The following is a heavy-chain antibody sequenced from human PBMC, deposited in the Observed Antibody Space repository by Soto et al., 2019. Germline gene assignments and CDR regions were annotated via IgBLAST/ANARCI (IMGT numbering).Heavy chain of an antibody. CDR2: IYYLGNT. CDR3: ARSQFSILLWFGERLVMDV. CDR1: GGSISSGSSY. Sequence: PSETLSLTCTVSGGSISSGSSYWGWIRQHPGKGLEWIGSIYYLGNTYYNPSLVGRVTISVDTSKNQFSLKLSSVTAADTAGYYCARSQFSILLWFGERLVMDVWGQGTSVTVSS. J-gene: IGHJ6*02. D-gene: IGHD3-10*01. V-gene: IGHV4-39*07.